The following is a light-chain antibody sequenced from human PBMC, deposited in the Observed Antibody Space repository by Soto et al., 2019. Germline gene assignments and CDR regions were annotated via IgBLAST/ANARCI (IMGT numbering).Light chain of an antibody. CDR1: QTISNW. V-gene: IGKV1-5*01. J-gene: IGKJ1*01. CDR2: DAS. CDR3: QQYNTYTWT. Sequence: DIPMTHSPSTLSASLWDRVTIXCRASQTISNWLAWYQQKPGKAPKLLIYDASTLESGVPSRFSGSGSGTEFALTISTLQPDDFATYYCQQYNTYTWTFGQGTKVDIK.